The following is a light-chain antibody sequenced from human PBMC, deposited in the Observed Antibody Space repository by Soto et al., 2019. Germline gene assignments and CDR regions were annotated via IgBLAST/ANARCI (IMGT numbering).Light chain of an antibody. J-gene: IGLJ2*01. CDR2: DNN. V-gene: IGLV1-51*01. CDR1: SSNIGINY. Sequence: QSVLTQPPSVSAAPGQKVTISCSGSSSNIGINYVSWYQQLPGTAPKLLIYDNNKRPSGIPDRFSGSKSGTSATLGITGLQAGDEDDYYCGTWDSSLSAHVVFGGGTELTVL. CDR3: GTWDSSLSAHVV.